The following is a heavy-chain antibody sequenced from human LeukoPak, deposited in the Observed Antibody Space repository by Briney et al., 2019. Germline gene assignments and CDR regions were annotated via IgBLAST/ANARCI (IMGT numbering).Heavy chain of an antibody. D-gene: IGHD5-18*01. CDR1: GGTFSSYA. J-gene: IGHJ4*02. CDR3: ARRGYSYGYENGVLDY. V-gene: IGHV1-2*02. Sequence: ASVKVSCKASGGTFSSYAISWVRQAPGQGLERMGWINPNSGGTNYAQKFQGRVTMTRDTSISTAYMELSRLRSDDTAVYYCARRGYSYGYENGVLDYWGQGILVTVSS. CDR2: INPNSGGT.